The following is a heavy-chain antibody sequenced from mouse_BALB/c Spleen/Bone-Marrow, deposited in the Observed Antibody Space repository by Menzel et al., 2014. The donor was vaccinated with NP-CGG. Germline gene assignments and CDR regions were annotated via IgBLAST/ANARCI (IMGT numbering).Heavy chain of an antibody. CDR2: IEPSDSYT. J-gene: IGHJ2*02. Sequence: QVQLKESGAEVVKPGASVKVSCKASGYTSTNYWMQWVKQRPGQGLEWIGEIEPSDSYTNYNQDFKGKATLTVDKSSSTAYMQLSSQASEDSAVYYCARGRTTVVSDYWGQGTSLTVSS. D-gene: IGHD1-1*01. V-gene: IGHV1-69*02. CDR1: GYTSTNYW. CDR3: ARGRTTVVSDY.